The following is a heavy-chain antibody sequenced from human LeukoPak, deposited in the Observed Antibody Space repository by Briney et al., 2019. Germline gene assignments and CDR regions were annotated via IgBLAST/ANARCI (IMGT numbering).Heavy chain of an antibody. D-gene: IGHD3-3*01. Sequence: SETPSLTCAVYGGSFSGYYLSWIRQPPGKGLEWIGEINHSGSTNYNPSLKSRVTISVDTSKNHFSLTLSCVTAADRAVYYCARATSGRITIFRRYYMDLWGKGTTVPVSS. J-gene: IGHJ6*03. V-gene: IGHV4-34*01. CDR1: GGSFSGYY. CDR2: INHSGST. CDR3: ARATSGRITIFRRYYMDL.